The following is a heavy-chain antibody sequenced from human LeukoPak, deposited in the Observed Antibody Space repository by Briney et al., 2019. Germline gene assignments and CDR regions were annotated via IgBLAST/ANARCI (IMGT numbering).Heavy chain of an antibody. CDR1: GFTFSSYS. D-gene: IGHD3-10*01. J-gene: IGHJ6*03. CDR2: INSDGSST. V-gene: IGHV3-74*01. Sequence: GGSLRLSCAASGFTFSSYSMNWVRQAPGKGLVWVSRINSDGSSTSYADSVKGRFTISRDNAKNTLYLQMNSLRAEDTAVYYCYGSGSYLVANYYYYMDVWGKGTTVTVSS. CDR3: YGSGSYLVANYYYYMDV.